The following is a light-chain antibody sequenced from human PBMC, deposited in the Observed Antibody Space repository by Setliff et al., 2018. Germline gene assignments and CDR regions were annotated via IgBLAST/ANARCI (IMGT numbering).Light chain of an antibody. J-gene: IGLJ1*01. CDR3: CSYAGSPYV. CDR1: SGDVGGYNY. CDR2: DVT. V-gene: IGLV2-11*01. Sequence: QSALTQPRSVSGSPGQSVTISCTGTSGDVGGYNYVSWYQQHPGKAPKLMISDVTQRPSGVPDRFSGSKSGNTASLTISGLQAEDEADYYCCSYAGSPYVFGTGTKVTVL.